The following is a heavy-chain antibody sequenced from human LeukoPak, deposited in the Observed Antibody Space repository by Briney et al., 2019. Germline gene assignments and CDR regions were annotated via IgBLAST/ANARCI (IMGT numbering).Heavy chain of an antibody. CDR1: GYSFTNYW. CDR3: ARLRGDSSSLY. D-gene: IGHD6-6*01. Sequence: GESLKISCEGSGYSFTNYWIGWVRKTPGKGLEWMGIIYPGDSDTRYSPSFQGQVTISADRSISTVYLQWSSLKASDTAMYYCARLRGDSSSLYWGQGTLVTVSS. V-gene: IGHV5-51*01. CDR2: IYPGDSDT. J-gene: IGHJ4*02.